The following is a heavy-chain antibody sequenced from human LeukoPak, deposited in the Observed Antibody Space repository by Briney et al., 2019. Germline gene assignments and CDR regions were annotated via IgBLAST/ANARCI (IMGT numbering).Heavy chain of an antibody. D-gene: IGHD2-2*01. V-gene: IGHV3-21*01. CDR3: ARRYCSSTSCYVNDY. J-gene: IGHJ4*02. CDR1: GYTFSSYW. Sequence: PGGSLRLSCAGSGYTFSSYWMSWVRQAPGKGLEWVSSISSSSSYIYYADSVKGRFTISRDNAKNSLYLQMNSLRAEDTAVYYCARRYCSSTSCYVNDYWGQGTLVTVSS. CDR2: ISSSSSYI.